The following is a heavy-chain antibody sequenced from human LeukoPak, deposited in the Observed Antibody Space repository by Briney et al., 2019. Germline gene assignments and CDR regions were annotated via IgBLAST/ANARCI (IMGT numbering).Heavy chain of an antibody. CDR3: AKGSYYDSSGSFYFDY. V-gene: IGHV3-23*01. CDR1: GFTFSSYA. Sequence: GGSLRLSCAASGFTFSSYAMSWVRQAQGQGLERVSGISGSGDNTYYADSVKGRFTISRDNSKNTLYVQVNSLGTEDTAAYYCAKGSYYDSSGSFYFDYWGQGTLVTVSS. CDR2: ISGSGDNT. J-gene: IGHJ4*02. D-gene: IGHD3-22*01.